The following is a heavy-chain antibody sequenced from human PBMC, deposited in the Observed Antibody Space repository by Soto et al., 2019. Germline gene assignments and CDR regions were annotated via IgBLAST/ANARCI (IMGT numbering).Heavy chain of an antibody. J-gene: IGHJ4*02. V-gene: IGHV4-34*01. CDR1: GGSFSGYY. D-gene: IGHD3-9*01. CDR3: AWGNYDILTGYSYFDY. Sequence: QVQLQQWGAGLLKPSETLSLTCAVYGGSFSGYYWSWIRQPPGKGLEWIGEINHSGSTNYNPSLKSRVTRSVDTSKNQFSLKLSSVTAADTAVYYCAWGNYDILTGYSYFDYWGQGTLVTVSS. CDR2: INHSGST.